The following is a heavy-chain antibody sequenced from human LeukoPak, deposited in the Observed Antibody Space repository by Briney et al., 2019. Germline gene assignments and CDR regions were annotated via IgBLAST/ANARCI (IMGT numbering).Heavy chain of an antibody. J-gene: IGHJ4*02. CDR3: ARRSGWSVY. CDR1: GGSFSGYY. V-gene: IGHV4-34*01. D-gene: IGHD6-19*01. Sequence: SETLSLTCAVYGGSFSGYYWSWIRQPPGKGLEWIGEINHSGSTNYNPSLKSRVTISVDTSKNQFSLKLSSVTAADTAVYYCARRSGWSVYWGQGTLVTVSS. CDR2: INHSGST.